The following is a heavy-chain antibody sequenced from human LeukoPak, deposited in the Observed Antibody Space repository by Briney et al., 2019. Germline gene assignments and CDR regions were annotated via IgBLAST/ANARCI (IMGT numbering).Heavy chain of an antibody. CDR1: GYTLTELS. V-gene: IGHV1-24*01. D-gene: IGHD3-22*01. Sequence: ASVKVSCKVSGYTLTELSMHWVRQAPGKGLEWMGGFDPEDGETIYAQKFQGRVTMTEDTSTDTAYMELSSLRSEDTAVYYCATASGYYDSSGYYPNAFDIWGQGTMVTVSS. CDR2: FDPEDGET. J-gene: IGHJ3*02. CDR3: ATASGYYDSSGYYPNAFDI.